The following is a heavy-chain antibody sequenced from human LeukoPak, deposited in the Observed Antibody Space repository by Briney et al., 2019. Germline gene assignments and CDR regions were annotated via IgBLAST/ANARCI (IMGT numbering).Heavy chain of an antibody. CDR1: GGSISSGGYY. CDR3: ARVEAVAAAGTIDY. V-gene: IGHV4-30-2*01. CDR2: IYHSGST. D-gene: IGHD6-13*01. Sequence: IPSETLSLTCTVSGGSISSGGYYWSWIRQPPGKGLEWIGYIYHSGSTYYNPSLKSRVTISVDRSKNQFSLKLSSVTAADTAVYYYARVEAVAAAGTIDYWGQGTLVTVSS. J-gene: IGHJ4*02.